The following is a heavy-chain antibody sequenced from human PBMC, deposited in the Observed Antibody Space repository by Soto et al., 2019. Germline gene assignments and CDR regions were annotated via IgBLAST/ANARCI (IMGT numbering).Heavy chain of an antibody. J-gene: IGHJ6*02. CDR3: ARDYSGSYGMDV. CDR1: GFTFSSYA. Sequence: GGSPRLSCAASGFTFSSYAMHWVRQAPGKGLEWVAVISYDGSNKYYADSVKGRFTISRDNSKNTLYLQMNSLRAEDTAVYYCARDYSGSYGMDVWGQGTTVTVSS. V-gene: IGHV3-30-3*01. D-gene: IGHD1-26*01. CDR2: ISYDGSNK.